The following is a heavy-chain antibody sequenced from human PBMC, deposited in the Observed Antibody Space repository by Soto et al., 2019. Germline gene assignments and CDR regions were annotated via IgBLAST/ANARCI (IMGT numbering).Heavy chain of an antibody. Sequence: QLQLQESGPGLVEPSETLSLTCTVSGGSISSSSSSGGWMRQPPGKGLEWLGIISYSGRTYYSPYRKTRVTISVDASTNLFSLKLMSVTAADTAVYYCARTYVTDVVVVPSSKDDMDVWGKGTTVTVSS. CDR3: ARTYVTDVVVVPSSKDDMDV. V-gene: IGHV4-39*01. CDR1: GGSISSSSSS. J-gene: IGHJ6*03. CDR2: ISYSGRT. D-gene: IGHD2-2*01.